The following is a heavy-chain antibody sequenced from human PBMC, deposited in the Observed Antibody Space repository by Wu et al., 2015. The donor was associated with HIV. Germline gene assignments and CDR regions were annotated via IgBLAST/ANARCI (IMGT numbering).Heavy chain of an antibody. J-gene: IGHJ4*02. CDR1: SSYA. V-gene: IGHV1-69*05. CDR3: AKGDDSSGYQFDY. CDR2: IIPIFGTA. D-gene: IGHD3-22*01. Sequence: SSYAISWVRQAPGQGLEWMGGIIPIFGTANYAQKFQGRVTITTDESTSTAYMELSSLRSEDTAVYYCAKGDDSSGYQFDYWGQGTLVTVSS.